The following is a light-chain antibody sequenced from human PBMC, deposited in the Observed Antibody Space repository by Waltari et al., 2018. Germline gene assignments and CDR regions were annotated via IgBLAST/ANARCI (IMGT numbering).Light chain of an antibody. CDR1: QSLLHSNGYNY. CDR2: LGS. Sequence: DILMTQSPLSLPVTPGEPASISCRSSQSLLHSNGYNYLDWYLQKPGQSPQVLIYLGSNRASGVPDRFSGSGSGTDFTLNISRVEAEDVGVYYCMQILQPARTFGQGIRLEIK. CDR3: MQILQPART. J-gene: IGKJ2*01. V-gene: IGKV2-28*01.